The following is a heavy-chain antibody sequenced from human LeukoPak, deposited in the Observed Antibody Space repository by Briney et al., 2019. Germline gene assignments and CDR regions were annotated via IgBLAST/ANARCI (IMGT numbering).Heavy chain of an antibody. CDR1: GITFSSYS. CDR3: AELGITMIGGV. J-gene: IGHJ6*04. V-gene: IGHV3-48*04. D-gene: IGHD3-10*02. Sequence: PGGSLRLSCVASGITFSSYSMNWVRQAPGKGLEWVSYISSSGSTIYYADSVKGRFTISRDNAKNSLYLQMNGLRAEDTAVYYCAELGITMIGGVWGKGTTVTISS. CDR2: ISSSGSTI.